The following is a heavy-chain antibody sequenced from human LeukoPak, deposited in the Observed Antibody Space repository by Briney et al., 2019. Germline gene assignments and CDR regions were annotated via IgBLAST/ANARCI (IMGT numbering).Heavy chain of an antibody. CDR3: ARRRYYDSSGYYYEGSLDY. Sequence: SETLSLTCTVSGGSISSYYWSWIRQPPGKGLEWIGYIYYSGSTNYNPSLKSRVTISVDTSKNQFSLKLSSVTAADTAVYYCARRRYYDSSGYYYEGSLDYWGQGTLVTVSS. CDR1: GGSISSYY. J-gene: IGHJ4*02. CDR2: IYYSGST. V-gene: IGHV4-59*01. D-gene: IGHD3-22*01.